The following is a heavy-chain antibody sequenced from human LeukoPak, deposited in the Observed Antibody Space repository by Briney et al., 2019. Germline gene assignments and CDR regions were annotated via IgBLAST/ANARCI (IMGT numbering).Heavy chain of an antibody. CDR1: RFTFSSYA. Sequence: GGSLRLSCTASRFTFSSYALSWVRQAPGKGLEWVSAISGSGDHTYYADSVKGRFTISRDNSKDTLYLQMISLRAEDTAVYYCAKHGFSSGWPQVPSDHWGQGTLVTVSS. CDR2: ISGSGDHT. J-gene: IGHJ4*02. V-gene: IGHV3-23*01. CDR3: AKHGFSSGWPQVPSDH. D-gene: IGHD6-19*01.